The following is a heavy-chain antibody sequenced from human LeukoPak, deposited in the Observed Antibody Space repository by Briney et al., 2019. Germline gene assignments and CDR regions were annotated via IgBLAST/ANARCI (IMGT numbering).Heavy chain of an antibody. CDR2: INNDGSTT. J-gene: IGHJ1*01. Sequence: GGSLRVSCAASGFTFSEAWMHWVRQAPGKGLVWVSRINNDGSTTRYADSVKGRFTISRDNAKNTLYLQMNSLRAEDTAVYYCARVSGPGMNEYFHLWGQGTLVSVSS. CDR3: ARVSGPGMNEYFHL. D-gene: IGHD3-10*01. V-gene: IGHV3-74*01. CDR1: GFTFSEAW.